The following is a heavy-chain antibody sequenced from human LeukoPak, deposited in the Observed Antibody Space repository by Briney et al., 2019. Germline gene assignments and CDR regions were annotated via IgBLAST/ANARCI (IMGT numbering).Heavy chain of an antibody. J-gene: IGHJ5*02. V-gene: IGHV3-23*01. CDR2: IRRNGGDT. CDR3: AKGGYTTYFDP. CDR1: GFTFSSSS. D-gene: IGHD2-15*01. Sequence: GGSLRLSCAASGFTFSSSSMSWVRHASGKGLEYVSTIRRNGGDTYYADSVKGRLTISRDNSKNKLYLEMNSLRAEDTAVYYCAKGGYTTYFDPWGQGTLVTVSS.